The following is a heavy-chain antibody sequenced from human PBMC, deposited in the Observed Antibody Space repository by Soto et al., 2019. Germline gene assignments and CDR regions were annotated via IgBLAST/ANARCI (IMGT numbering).Heavy chain of an antibody. D-gene: IGHD2-2*01. CDR1: GGSIGDALYF. V-gene: IGHV4-39*01. Sequence: QLQLQGSGPGLVKPSETLSLTCTVSGGSIGDALYFWGWIRQPPGKGLEWIASIYYRGNTYYNPSPTSRVTISLDTSKNQFSLNLSSVTAADTALYYCARVNQQYIWFDPWGQGTLVTVSS. CDR2: IYYRGNT. CDR3: ARVNQQYIWFDP. J-gene: IGHJ5*02.